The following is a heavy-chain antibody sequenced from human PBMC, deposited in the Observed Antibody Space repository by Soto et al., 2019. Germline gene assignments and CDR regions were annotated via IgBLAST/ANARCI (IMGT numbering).Heavy chain of an antibody. V-gene: IGHV3-23*01. J-gene: IGHJ3*02. CDR2: ISGSGGST. CDR3: AKDWGDSSTSFDAFDI. D-gene: IGHD2-2*01. Sequence: GGSLRLSCAASGFTFSSYAMSWVRQAPGKGLEWVSAISGSGGSTYYADSVKGRFTISRDNSKNTLYLQMNSLRAEDTAVYYCAKDWGDSSTSFDAFDIWGQGTMVTVSS. CDR1: GFTFSSYA.